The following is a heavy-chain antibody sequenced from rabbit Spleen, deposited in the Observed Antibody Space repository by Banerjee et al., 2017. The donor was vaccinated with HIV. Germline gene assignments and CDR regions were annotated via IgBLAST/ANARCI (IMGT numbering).Heavy chain of an antibody. J-gene: IGHJ6*01. CDR1: GFTVSGSYR. CDR2: IYSSSNSI. V-gene: IGHV1S45*01. Sequence: QQQLEESGGGLVKPGGTLTLTCTASGFTVSGSYRMCWVRQAPGKGLEWIACIYSSSNSISYASWAKGRFTISKTSSTTVTLQMTNLTAADTATYFCARDSGTSFSTYGMDLWGPGTLVTVS. D-gene: IGHD8-1*01. CDR3: ARDSGTSFSTYGMDL.